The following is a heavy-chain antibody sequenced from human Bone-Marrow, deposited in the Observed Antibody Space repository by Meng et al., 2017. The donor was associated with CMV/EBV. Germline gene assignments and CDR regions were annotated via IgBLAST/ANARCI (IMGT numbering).Heavy chain of an antibody. V-gene: IGHV3-30*18. J-gene: IGHJ4*02. Sequence: GFTFSSYGMDWVRQAPGKGLEWVAVISYDGSNKYYADSVKGRFTISRDNSKDTLYLQMNSLRAEDTAVYYCANLPPYYYDSSGYYDYWGQGTLVTVSS. CDR2: ISYDGSNK. CDR3: ANLPPYYYDSSGYYDY. CDR1: GFTFSSYG. D-gene: IGHD3-22*01.